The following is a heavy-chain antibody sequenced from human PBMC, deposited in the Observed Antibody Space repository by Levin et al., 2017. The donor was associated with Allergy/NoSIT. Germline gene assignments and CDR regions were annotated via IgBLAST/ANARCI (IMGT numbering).Heavy chain of an antibody. J-gene: IGHJ4*02. CDR1: GYTFSTYG. CDR3: AVRGHSTNWYRYDY. D-gene: IGHD6-13*01. CDR2: ISAYNGNT. V-gene: IGHV1-18*01. Sequence: ASVKVSCKASGYTFSTYGFGWVRQAPGQGLEWMGWISAYNGNTNYAQRLQGRVTLTTDTSTTTAYMELRSLKSDDTAVYYCAVRGHSTNWYRYDYWGQGTLVTVSS.